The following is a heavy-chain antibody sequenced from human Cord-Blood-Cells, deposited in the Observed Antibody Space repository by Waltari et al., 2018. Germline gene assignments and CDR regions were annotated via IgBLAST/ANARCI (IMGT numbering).Heavy chain of an antibody. J-gene: IGHJ4*02. V-gene: IGHV3-48*03. CDR1: GFTFSSHE. CDR2: VWSSGITI. CDR3: AREIGYSSSSDGY. Sequence: EVKLVGHGGGLVQLGGSLGLSCVAPGFTFSSHEMIWFGLGPGEGVGGVSDVWSSGITIFYSDSGKVRFTISRKNAKNALYLQMNSLRAEDTAVYYCAREIGYSSSSDGYWGQGTLVTVSS. D-gene: IGHD6-6*01.